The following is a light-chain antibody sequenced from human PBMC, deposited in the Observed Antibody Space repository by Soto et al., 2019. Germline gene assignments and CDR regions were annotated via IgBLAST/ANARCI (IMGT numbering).Light chain of an antibody. V-gene: IGKV3-15*01. J-gene: IGKJ5*01. CDR2: GAS. Sequence: EIVMTQSPATLSVSPGDRATLSCRAGQPLNNNVAWYQHKPGQAPRLLIYGASTRATGIPARFSGSGSGTEFTLTISGLQSEDFALYYCQQYDNWPPSITFGQGTRLEIK. CDR3: QQYDNWPPSIT. CDR1: QPLNNN.